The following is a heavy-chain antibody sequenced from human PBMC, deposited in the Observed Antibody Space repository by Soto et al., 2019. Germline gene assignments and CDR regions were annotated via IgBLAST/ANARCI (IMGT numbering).Heavy chain of an antibody. D-gene: IGHD6-6*01. CDR3: ATIAARPKYYYGMDV. CDR2: INHSGST. CDR1: GGSFSGYY. V-gene: IGHV4-34*01. Sequence: QVQLQQWGAGLLKPSETLSLTCAVYGGSFSGYYWSWIRQPPGKGLEWIGEINHSGSTNYNPSLKSRVTISVDTSKYQFSLKLSSVTAADTAVYYCATIAARPKYYYGMDVWGQGTTVTVSS. J-gene: IGHJ6*02.